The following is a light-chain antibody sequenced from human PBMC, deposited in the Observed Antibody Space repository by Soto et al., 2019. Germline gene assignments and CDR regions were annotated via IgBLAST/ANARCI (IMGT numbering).Light chain of an antibody. CDR2: AAS. CDR3: QQSYSTPPT. J-gene: IGKJ2*01. Sequence: DIQMPQSPSSLSASVGDRVTITCRASQSISSYLNWYQQKPGKAPKLLIYAASSLQSGVTSRFSGSGSGTDFTLTISSLQPEDFATYYCQQSYSTPPTFGQGTKLEIK. V-gene: IGKV1-39*01. CDR1: QSISSY.